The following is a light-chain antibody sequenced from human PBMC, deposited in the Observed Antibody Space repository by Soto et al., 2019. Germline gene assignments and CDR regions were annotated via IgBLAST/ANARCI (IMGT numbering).Light chain of an antibody. CDR2: GAS. CDR3: QQYNNWPRT. J-gene: IGKJ1*01. CDR1: QSVSSN. V-gene: IGKV3-15*01. Sequence: EIVMTQSPVTLSVSPGERATLSCRASQSVSSNLAWYQQKPGQAPRLIIDGASTRATGIPARFSGSGSGTEFTLTISSLQSEDFAVYYCQQYNNWPRTFGQGTKVEIK.